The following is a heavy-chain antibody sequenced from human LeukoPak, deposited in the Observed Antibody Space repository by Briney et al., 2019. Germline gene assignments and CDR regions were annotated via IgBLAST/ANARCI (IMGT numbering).Heavy chain of an antibody. CDR3: ASQTPRRLPIAVADYFDY. CDR2: ISGSGSSI. CDR1: GFTFSSCA. D-gene: IGHD6-19*01. V-gene: IGHV3-48*04. J-gene: IGHJ4*02. Sequence: PGGSLRLSCAASGFTFSSCAMDWVRQAPGKGLEWVSYISGSGSSIKYADSVKGRFTISRDNAKNSLYLQMNSLRAEDTAVYYCASQTPRRLPIAVADYFDYWGQGTLVTVSS.